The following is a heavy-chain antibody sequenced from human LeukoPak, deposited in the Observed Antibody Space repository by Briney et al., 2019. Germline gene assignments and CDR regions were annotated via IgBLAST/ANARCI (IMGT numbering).Heavy chain of an antibody. CDR1: GFTFSSYG. J-gene: IGHJ4*02. CDR2: IRYDGSNK. V-gene: IGHV3-30*02. D-gene: IGHD2-2*01. CDR3: AKWSVPAAYFDY. Sequence: GRSLRLSCAASGFTFSSYGMHWVRQAPGKGLEWVAFIRYDGSNKYYADSVKGRFTISRDNSKNTLYLQMNSLRAEDTAVYYCAKWSVPAAYFDYWGQGTLVTVSS.